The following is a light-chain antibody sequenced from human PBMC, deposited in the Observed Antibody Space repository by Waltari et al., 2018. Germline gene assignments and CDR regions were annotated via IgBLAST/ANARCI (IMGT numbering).Light chain of an antibody. CDR2: WAS. CDR1: QSVFYSSNNKNY. Sequence: DIVMTQSPDSLAVSRGERATINCKSSQSVFYSSNNKNYLAWYQQKPGQPPKLLIYWASTRESGVPDRFSGSGSGTDFTLTISSLQAEDVAVYYCQQYYTTWTFGQGTKVEIK. V-gene: IGKV4-1*01. CDR3: QQYYTTWT. J-gene: IGKJ1*01.